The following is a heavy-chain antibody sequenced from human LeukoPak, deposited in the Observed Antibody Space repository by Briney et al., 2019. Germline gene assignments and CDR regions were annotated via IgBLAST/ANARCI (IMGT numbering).Heavy chain of an antibody. V-gene: IGHV3-23*01. D-gene: IGHD5-18*01. CDR1: GFTFSSYA. J-gene: IGHJ6*02. Sequence: GGSLRLSCAASGFTFSSYAMSWVRQAPGKGLEWVSAISGSGSDTFYADSVKGRFTISRDNSKNTLYLQMNSLRAEDTAVYYCARETAMVTNYYYGMDVWGQGTTVTVSS. CDR3: ARETAMVTNYYYGMDV. CDR2: ISGSGSDT.